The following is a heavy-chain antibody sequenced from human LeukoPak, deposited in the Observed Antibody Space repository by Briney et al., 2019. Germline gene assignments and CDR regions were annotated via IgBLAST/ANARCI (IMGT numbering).Heavy chain of an antibody. D-gene: IGHD3/OR15-3a*01. V-gene: IGHV4-30-4*01. CDR3: ARSRTNNWFDP. J-gene: IGHJ5*02. Sequence: SQTLSLTCTVSGGSISSGDYYWSWIRQPPGKGLEWIEYIYYSGSTHYNPSLKSRVTISVDMSKNQFSLKLSSVTAADTAVYYCARSRTNNWFDPWGQGTLVTVSS. CDR2: IYYSGST. CDR1: GGSISSGDYY.